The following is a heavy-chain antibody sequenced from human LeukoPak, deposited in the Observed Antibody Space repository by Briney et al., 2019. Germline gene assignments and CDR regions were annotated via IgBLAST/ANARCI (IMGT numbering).Heavy chain of an antibody. V-gene: IGHV4-59*01. CDR1: AGSSSGYY. CDR2: YHYTGYS. D-gene: IGHD2-21*02. Sequence: SETLSLICSISAGSSSGYYWSWIRQPPGKGLEWISYYHYTGYSDYNPSLKSRATTSVDTSKNQFSLTVSSVTAADTAVYFCVRVSPQTDIDYWGQGTLVTVSS. J-gene: IGHJ4*02. CDR3: VRVSPQTDIDY.